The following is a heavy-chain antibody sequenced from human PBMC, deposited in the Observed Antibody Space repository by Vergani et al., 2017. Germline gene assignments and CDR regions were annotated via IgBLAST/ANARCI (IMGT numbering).Heavy chain of an antibody. CDR1: GDIFNNYT. CDR2: IIPIIRLA. V-gene: IGHV1-69*02. J-gene: IGHJ4*02. CDR3: ARVSPGDNSGWEPLDY. D-gene: IGHD6-19*01. Sequence: QVHLEQSGTEVKKPGSSVKVSCKVSGDIFNNYTVTWVRQAPGQGLEWMGRIIPIIRLATSAQKFQDRVKITGDTSTNTVYMEMNNLRSEDTAVYYCARVSPGDNSGWEPLDYWGQGTMVTVSS.